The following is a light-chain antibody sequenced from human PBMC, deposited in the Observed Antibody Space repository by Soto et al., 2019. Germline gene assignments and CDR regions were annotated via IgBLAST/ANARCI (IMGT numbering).Light chain of an antibody. Sequence: ETVLTQSPGTLSLSPGERATLSCRASQNVISSNLAWYQQKPGQAPRLLIFGASSRATGIPDRFSGSGSGTDFTLTISRLEPEDFAVYYCQQYDSSPLTFGGGTTVEIK. CDR1: QNVISSN. V-gene: IGKV3-20*01. CDR3: QQYDSSPLT. CDR2: GAS. J-gene: IGKJ4*01.